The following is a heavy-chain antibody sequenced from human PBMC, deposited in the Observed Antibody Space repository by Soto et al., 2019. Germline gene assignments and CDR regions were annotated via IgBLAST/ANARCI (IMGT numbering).Heavy chain of an antibody. CDR1: GGSFSGYY. J-gene: IGHJ6*03. Sequence: PSETRSLTCAVYGGSFSGYYWSWIRLPPGKGLEWIGEINHSGSTNYNPSLKSRVTISVDTSKNQFSLKLSSVTAADTAVYYCARGFSPIFGVGHVSYYYYYMDVWGKGTTVTVSS. V-gene: IGHV4-34*01. CDR3: ARGFSPIFGVGHVSYYYYYMDV. CDR2: INHSGST. D-gene: IGHD3-3*02.